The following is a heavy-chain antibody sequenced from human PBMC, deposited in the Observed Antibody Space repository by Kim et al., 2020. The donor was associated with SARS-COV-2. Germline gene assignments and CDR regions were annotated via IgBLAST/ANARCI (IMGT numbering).Heavy chain of an antibody. CDR3: ATWGNYYYGMDV. D-gene: IGHD3-16*01. CDR2: INPNSGGT. V-gene: IGHV1-2*06. CDR1: GYTFTGYY. J-gene: IGHJ6*02. Sequence: ASVKVSCKASGYTFTGYYMHWVRQAPGQGLEWMGRINPNSGGTNYAQKFQGRVTMTRDTSISTAYMELSRLRSDDSAVYYCATWGNYYYGMDVWGQGTTVTVSS.